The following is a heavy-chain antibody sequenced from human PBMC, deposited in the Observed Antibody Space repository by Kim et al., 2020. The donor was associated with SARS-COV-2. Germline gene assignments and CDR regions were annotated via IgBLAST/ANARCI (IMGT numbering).Heavy chain of an antibody. CDR3: ARGGGAFDY. CDR1: GFTFGSSD. D-gene: IGHD3-16*01. J-gene: IGHJ4*02. CDR2: VGGSASTT. Sequence: GGSLRLSCAASGFTFGSSDWSWVRQAPGKGLEWVSCVGGSASTTYYRDSVMGRFTISRDNSKNIVFLQMNSLRGDDTAVYYCARGGGAFDYWGQGTLVTVSS. V-gene: IGHV3-23*01.